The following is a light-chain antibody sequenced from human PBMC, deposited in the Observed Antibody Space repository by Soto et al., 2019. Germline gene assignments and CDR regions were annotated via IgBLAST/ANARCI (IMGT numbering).Light chain of an antibody. J-gene: IGKJ1*01. CDR2: KVS. CDR1: QILVYSDGNTY. CDR3: MQGTHWPPS. Sequence: DVVMTQSPLSLPVTLGQPASISCISIQILVYSDGNTYLNWFQQRPGQSPRRLIYKVSNRDSGVPDRFSGSGSGTDFTLKISRVEAEDVGVYYCMQGTHWPPSFGQGTKVDI. V-gene: IGKV2-30*01.